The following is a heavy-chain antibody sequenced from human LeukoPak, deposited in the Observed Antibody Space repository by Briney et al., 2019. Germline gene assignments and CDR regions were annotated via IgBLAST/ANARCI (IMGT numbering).Heavy chain of an antibody. Sequence: GGSLRLTCAASGFTFSTYGMHWVRQAPGKGLEWVAVISYDGSNKYYGDSVKGRFTISRDNSKNTLYPQMNSLRAEDTAVYYCAKDFNKGQWVSDYWGQGTLVTVSS. CDR1: GFTFSTYG. D-gene: IGHD6-19*01. J-gene: IGHJ4*02. CDR3: AKDFNKGQWVSDY. V-gene: IGHV3-30*18. CDR2: ISYDGSNK.